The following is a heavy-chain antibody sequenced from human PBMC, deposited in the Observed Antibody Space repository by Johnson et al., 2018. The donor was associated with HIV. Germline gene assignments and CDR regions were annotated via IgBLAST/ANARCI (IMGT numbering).Heavy chain of an antibody. CDR1: EFIFSSYW. CDR2: IKQDGSEK. CDR3: AKSSGDGFYDRGRNAFDI. V-gene: IGHV3-7*01. J-gene: IGHJ3*02. D-gene: IGHD3-22*01. Sequence: MQLVESGGGLVQPGGSLRLSCVTSEFIFSSYWMSWVRQAPGKGLEWVANIKQDGSEKYYVDSVKVRFTICRDNAENSLYLQMNSLRAEDTAVYYCAKSSGDGFYDRGRNAFDIWGQGTMVTVSS.